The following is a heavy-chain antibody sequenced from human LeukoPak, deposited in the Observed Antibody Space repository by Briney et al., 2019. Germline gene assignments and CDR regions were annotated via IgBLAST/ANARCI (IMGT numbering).Heavy chain of an antibody. CDR3: ARDGYSSGWYDY. V-gene: IGHV1-18*01. J-gene: IGHJ4*02. CDR1: GYTFTHYG. CDR2: ISAYNGKK. Sequence: ASVTVSCMASGYTFTHYGISWVRQAPGQGLEGVGWISAYNGKKNYAQKLQGRVTKTTDTSTSTAYMELRSLRSDDTAVYYCARDGYSSGWYDYWGQGTMVTVS. D-gene: IGHD6-19*01.